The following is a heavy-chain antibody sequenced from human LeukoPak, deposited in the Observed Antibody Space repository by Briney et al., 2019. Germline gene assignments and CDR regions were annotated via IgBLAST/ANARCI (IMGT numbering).Heavy chain of an antibody. CDR1: GFTFSSYV. CDR3: ARSYSSGWYYHDY. J-gene: IGHJ4*02. V-gene: IGHV3-30*14. CDR2: ISYDGSNE. Sequence: GGSLRLSCAASGFTFSSYVMHWVRQAPGKGLEWVAIISYDGSNEYYADSVKGRFTISRDNSKNTLYLQMNSLRAEDTAVYYCARSYSSGWYYHDYWGQGTLVTVSS. D-gene: IGHD6-19*01.